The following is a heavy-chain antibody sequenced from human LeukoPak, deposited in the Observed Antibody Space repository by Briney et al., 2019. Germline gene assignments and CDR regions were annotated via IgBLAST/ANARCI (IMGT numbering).Heavy chain of an antibody. CDR1: GFTFSSYW. D-gene: IGHD6-13*01. J-gene: IGHJ4*02. V-gene: IGHV3-7*01. CDR3: ARIGYSSSCFDY. Sequence: GGSLRLSCAASGFTFSSYWMSWVRQAPGKGLEWVANIKQDGSEQDYVDSMKGRFTISRDNAKNSVYLQMNSLGADDTAVYYCARIGYSSSCFDYWGQGTLVTVSS. CDR2: IKQDGSEQ.